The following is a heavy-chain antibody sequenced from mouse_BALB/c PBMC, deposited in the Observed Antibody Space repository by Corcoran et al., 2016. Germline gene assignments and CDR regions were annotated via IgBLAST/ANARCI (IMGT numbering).Heavy chain of an antibody. V-gene: IGHV1-12*01. D-gene: IGHD2-14*01. Sequence: QVQLQQPGAELVKPGASVKMSCKASGYTFTSYNMHWVKQTPGQGLEWIGAIYPGNGDTSYNQKFKGKATLTADKSSSTAYMQLSSLTSEDSAVYYCARGDVRRNPFAYWGQGTLVTVSA. CDR3: ARGDVRRNPFAY. J-gene: IGHJ3*01. CDR1: GYTFTSYN. CDR2: IYPGNGDT.